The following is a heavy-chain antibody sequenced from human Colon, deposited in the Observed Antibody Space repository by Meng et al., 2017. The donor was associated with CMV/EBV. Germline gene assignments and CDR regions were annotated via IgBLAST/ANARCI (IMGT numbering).Heavy chain of an antibody. CDR2: INWNGGST. CDR3: ARDWALES. J-gene: IGHJ5*02. CDR1: GFTFDDYG. V-gene: IGHV3-20*04. Sequence: GESLKISCAASGFTFDDYGMSWVRQAPGKGLEWVSGINWNGGSTGYADSVKGRFTISRDDSKNMFFLEMTSLRGDDTAVYYCARDWALESWGQGTLVTVSS. D-gene: IGHD3-3*01.